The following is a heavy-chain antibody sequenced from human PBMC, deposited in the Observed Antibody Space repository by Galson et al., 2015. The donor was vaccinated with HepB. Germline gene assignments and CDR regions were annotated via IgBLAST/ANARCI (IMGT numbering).Heavy chain of an antibody. V-gene: IGHV1-69*13. Sequence: SVKVSCKASGGTFSSYAISWVRQAPGQGLEWMGGIIPIFGTAKYAQKFQGRVTITADESTRTAYMELSSLRSEDTAVYYCARGGVYYGSGTYQNFDYWGQGTQVTVSS. J-gene: IGHJ4*02. CDR3: ARGGVYYGSGTYQNFDY. D-gene: IGHD3-10*01. CDR1: GGTFSSYA. CDR2: IIPIFGTA.